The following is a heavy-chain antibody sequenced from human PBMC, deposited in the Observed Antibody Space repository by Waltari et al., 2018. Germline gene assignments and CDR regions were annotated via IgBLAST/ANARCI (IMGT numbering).Heavy chain of an antibody. Sequence: QVQLVQSGAEVKKPGASVKVSCKVSGYTLTDLSMHWVRQATGKGLEWMGGFDPEDGETIYAQKFQGRVTMTEDTSTDTAYMELSSLRSEDTAVYYCATVMVRGVSISRYYYYMDVWGKGTTVTVSS. CDR3: ATVMVRGVSISRYYYYMDV. CDR1: GYTLTDLS. V-gene: IGHV1-24*01. CDR2: FDPEDGET. J-gene: IGHJ6*03. D-gene: IGHD3-10*01.